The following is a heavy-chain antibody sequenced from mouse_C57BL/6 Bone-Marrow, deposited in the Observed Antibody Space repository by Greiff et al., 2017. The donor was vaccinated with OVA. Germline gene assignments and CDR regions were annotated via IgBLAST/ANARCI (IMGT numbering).Heavy chain of an antibody. CDR3: ARQRVYPLDY. CDR1: GFTFSSYG. V-gene: IGHV5-6*01. Sequence: EVQLVESGGDLVKPGGSLTLSCAASGFTFSSYGMSWVRQTPDKRLEWVATISSGGSYTYYPDSVKGRFTISRDNAKNTLYLQMSSLKSEDTAMYYWARQRVYPLDYWGQGTTLTVSS. CDR2: ISSGGSYT. J-gene: IGHJ2*01. D-gene: IGHD2-1*01.